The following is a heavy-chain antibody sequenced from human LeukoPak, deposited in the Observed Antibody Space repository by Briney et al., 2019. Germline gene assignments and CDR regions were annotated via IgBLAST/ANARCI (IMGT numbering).Heavy chain of an antibody. CDR1: GFTFSSYG. J-gene: IGHJ4*02. V-gene: IGHV3-23*01. D-gene: IGHD2-2*01. CDR2: ISGSGGST. CDR3: AKDRIYCSATSCKGYFDY. Sequence: GGSLRLSCAASGFTFSSYGMSWVRQAPGGGLEWVSAISGSGGSTYYADSVKGRFTISRDNSKNTLYLQMSSLRAEDTAVYYCAKDRIYCSATSCKGYFDYWGQGALVTVSS.